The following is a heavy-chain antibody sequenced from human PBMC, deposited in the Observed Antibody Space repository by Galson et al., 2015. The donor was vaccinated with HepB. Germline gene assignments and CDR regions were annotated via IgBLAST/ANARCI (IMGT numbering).Heavy chain of an antibody. CDR3: ARDRRDNRRNWFDP. D-gene: IGHD1-14*01. CDR1: GFPFSSYA. J-gene: IGHJ5*02. V-gene: IGHV3-30-3*01. Sequence: SLRLSCAAPGFPFSSYAFHWIRQAPGKGLEWVALISYDGSNKYYADSVKGRFTISRDNSKNTLYLQMNSLRAEDTAVYYCARDRRDNRRNWFDPWGQGTPVTVSS. CDR2: ISYDGSNK.